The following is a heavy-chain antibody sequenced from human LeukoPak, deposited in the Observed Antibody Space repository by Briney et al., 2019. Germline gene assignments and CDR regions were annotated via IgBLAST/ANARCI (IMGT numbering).Heavy chain of an antibody. Sequence: ASVKVSCKASGDAFTSYGISWVRQAPGQGLEWMGWISAYNGNTNYAQKLQGRVTMTTDTSTSTAYMELRSLRSDDTAVYYCARDRGYYGSGRLYYFDYWGQGTLVTVSS. J-gene: IGHJ4*02. CDR2: ISAYNGNT. CDR1: GDAFTSYG. CDR3: ARDRGYYGSGRLYYFDY. D-gene: IGHD3-10*01. V-gene: IGHV1-18*01.